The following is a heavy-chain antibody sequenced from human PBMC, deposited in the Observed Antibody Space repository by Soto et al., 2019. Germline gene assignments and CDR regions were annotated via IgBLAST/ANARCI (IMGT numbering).Heavy chain of an antibody. J-gene: IGHJ5*02. CDR3: AGGYEGHYDFLRFDP. CDR1: GYTFTSYD. V-gene: IGHV1-8*01. CDR2: MNPNSGNT. Sequence: QVQLVQSGAEVKKPGASVKVSCKASGYTFTSYDINWVRQATGQGLEWMGWMNPNSGNTGYTQKFQGRVTMTRNTSKTTAYMELSSLRSEDTAVYYCAGGYEGHYDFLRFDPWGQGTLVTVSS. D-gene: IGHD3-9*01.